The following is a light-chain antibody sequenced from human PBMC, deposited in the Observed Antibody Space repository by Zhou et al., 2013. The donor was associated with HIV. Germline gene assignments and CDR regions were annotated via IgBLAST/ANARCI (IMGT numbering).Light chain of an antibody. Sequence: DIQMTQSPSTLSASVGDRVTITCRASQSISEWLAWYQQRPGKAPKLLIYKASTLESGVPSRFSGSGSGTEFTLTISSLQPEDCATYYCQQYNSYSRLTFGGGTKVEIK. V-gene: IGKV1-5*03. J-gene: IGKJ4*01. CDR2: KAS. CDR3: QQYNSYSRLT. CDR1: QSISEW.